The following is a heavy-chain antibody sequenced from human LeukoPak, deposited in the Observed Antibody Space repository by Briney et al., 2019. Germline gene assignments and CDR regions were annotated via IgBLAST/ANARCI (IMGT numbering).Heavy chain of an antibody. Sequence: GGSLRLSCAASGFTFSDYYMSWIRQAPGKGLEWVSYISSSGSTIYYADSVKGRFTISRDNAKNSLYLQMNSLRAEDTAVYYCTRDQRVIPDAFDVWGRGTMVTVSS. CDR2: ISSSGSTI. CDR3: TRDQRVIPDAFDV. D-gene: IGHD4-4*01. V-gene: IGHV3-11*01. CDR1: GFTFSDYY. J-gene: IGHJ3*01.